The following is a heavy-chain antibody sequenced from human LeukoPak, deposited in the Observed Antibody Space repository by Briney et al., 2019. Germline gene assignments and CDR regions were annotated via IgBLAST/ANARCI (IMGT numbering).Heavy chain of an antibody. J-gene: IGHJ5*02. D-gene: IGHD3-16*01. CDR3: ARDPLGGAVADNWFDP. CDR1: GYTFTSYG. CDR2: ISAYNGNT. Sequence: ASVKVSCKASGYTFTSYGISWVRQAPGQGLDWMGWISAYNGNTNYAQKLQGRVTMTTDTSTSTAYMELRSLRSDDTAVYYCARDPLGGAVADNWFDPWGQGTLVTVSS. V-gene: IGHV1-18*04.